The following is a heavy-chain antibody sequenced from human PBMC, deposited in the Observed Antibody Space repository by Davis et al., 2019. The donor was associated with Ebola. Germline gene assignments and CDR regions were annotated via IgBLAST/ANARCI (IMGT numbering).Heavy chain of an antibody. D-gene: IGHD1-1*01. V-gene: IGHV1-3*01. J-gene: IGHJ4*02. Sequence: ASVKVSCKASGYTFTSYAMHWVRQAPGQRLEWMGWINAGNGNTKYSQKFQGRVTITRDTSASTAYMELSSLRSEDTAVYYCARDTGELEPGALLDYWGQGTLVTVSS. CDR2: INAGNGNT. CDR1: GYTFTSYA. CDR3: ARDTGELEPGALLDY.